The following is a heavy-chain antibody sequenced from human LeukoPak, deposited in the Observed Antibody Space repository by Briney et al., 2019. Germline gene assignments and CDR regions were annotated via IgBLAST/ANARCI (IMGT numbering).Heavy chain of an antibody. CDR1: GGTFSSYA. CDR3: ASEGKTGTTNAFDY. D-gene: IGHD1-7*01. CDR2: IIPIFGTA. Sequence: SVKVSCKASGGTFSSYAISWVRQAPGQGLERMGGIIPIFGTANYAQKFQGRVTITTDESTSTAYMELSSLRSEDTAVYYCASEGKTGTTNAFDYWGQGTLVTVSS. J-gene: IGHJ4*02. V-gene: IGHV1-69*05.